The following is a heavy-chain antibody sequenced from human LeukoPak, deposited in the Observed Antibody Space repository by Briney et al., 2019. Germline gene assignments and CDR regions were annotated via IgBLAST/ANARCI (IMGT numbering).Heavy chain of an antibody. D-gene: IGHD5-12*01. CDR3: AKSRGYSGYDYLGFDY. V-gene: IGHV3-23*01. CDR2: ISGSGGST. J-gene: IGHJ4*02. Sequence: GGSLRLSCAASGFTFSSYAMSWVRQAPRKGLEWVSGISGSGGSTYYADSVKGRFTISRDNSKNTLYLQMNSLRAEDTAVYYCAKSRGYSGYDYLGFDYWGQGTLVTVSS. CDR1: GFTFSSYA.